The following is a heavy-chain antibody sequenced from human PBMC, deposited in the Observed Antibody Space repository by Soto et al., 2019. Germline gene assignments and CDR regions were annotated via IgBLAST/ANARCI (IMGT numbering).Heavy chain of an antibody. J-gene: IGHJ4*02. CDR2: ISYDGNSK. V-gene: IGHV3-30-3*01. D-gene: IGHD3-16*01. Sequence: QVPLVESGGGVVQPGRSLRLSCAASGFSFRTYAMNWVRQAPGKGLEWVAVISYDGNSKYYADSVKGRFTISRDNSNNTVYLEMNSLRAEDTAVYHCASWGPSRSAQKSFDYWGQGKLVTVSS. CDR1: GFSFRTYA. CDR3: ASWGPSRSAQKSFDY.